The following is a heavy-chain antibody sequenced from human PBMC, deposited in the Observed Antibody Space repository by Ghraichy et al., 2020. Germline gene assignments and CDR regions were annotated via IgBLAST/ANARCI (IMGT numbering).Heavy chain of an antibody. Sequence: GGSLRLSCAASGLQFSKTRRSWVRQVPGRGLEWVGRIKTKTEDEKTDYGAPVKGRVTLSRDDSTNTVYLQMDNLKIEDTATYYCTTTGKLWFGVEDWGQGTLVTVS. CDR2: IKTKTEDEKT. CDR3: TTTGKLWFGVED. V-gene: IGHV3-15*01. J-gene: IGHJ4*02. D-gene: IGHD3-10*01. CDR1: GLQFSKTR.